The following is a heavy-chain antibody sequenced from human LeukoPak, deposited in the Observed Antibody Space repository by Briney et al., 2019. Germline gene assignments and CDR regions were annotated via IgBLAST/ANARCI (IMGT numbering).Heavy chain of an antibody. D-gene: IGHD2-15*01. CDR2: IYSNGGT. J-gene: IGHJ4*02. Sequence: GGSLRLSCAASGFTVSSNYMSWVRQAPGKGLEWVSGIYSNGGTYYADSVKGRFTISRDNSKNTLCLLMNSLRAEDTAVYYCAGRLGYCSGGSCPKPDYWGQGTLVTVSS. CDR3: AGRLGYCSGGSCPKPDY. V-gene: IGHV3-53*01. CDR1: GFTVSSNY.